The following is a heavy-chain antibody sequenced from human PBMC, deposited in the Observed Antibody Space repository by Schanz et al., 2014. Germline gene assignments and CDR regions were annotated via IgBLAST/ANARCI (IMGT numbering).Heavy chain of an antibody. J-gene: IGHJ3*02. Sequence: EVHLLESGGGLVEPGGSLRLSCTASGFTFSSYSMNWVRQDPGKGLVWVARINSVGSNTDYADSVTGRFTISRDNAKNTLYLQMNTLRAEDTAVYYCARKMKLGVYGGKGHDSLDIWGQGTMVTVSS. CDR3: ARKMKLGVYGGKGHDSLDI. V-gene: IGHV3-74*02. D-gene: IGHD4-17*01. CDR2: INSVGSNT. CDR1: GFTFSSYS.